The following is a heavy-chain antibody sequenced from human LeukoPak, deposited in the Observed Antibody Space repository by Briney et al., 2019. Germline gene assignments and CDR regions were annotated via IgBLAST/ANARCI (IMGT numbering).Heavy chain of an antibody. CDR2: ISADGDST. CDR3: AKRRYCTSSTCHDFDY. D-gene: IGHD2-2*01. V-gene: IGHV3-23*01. J-gene: IGHJ4*02. Sequence: GGSLRLPCAASGFTFRSYAMNWVRQAPGKGLEWVSAISADGDSTYYADSVKGRFTISRDNSKNTLYLQMSSLRPGDTAVYYCAKRRYCTSSTCHDFDYWGQGTLVTVSS. CDR1: GFTFRSYA.